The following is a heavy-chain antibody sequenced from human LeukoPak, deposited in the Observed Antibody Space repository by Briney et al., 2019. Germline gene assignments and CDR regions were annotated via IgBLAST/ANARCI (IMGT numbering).Heavy chain of an antibody. CDR3: AKDRAQQLVLDF. Sequence: PGGSLRLSCAASGFTFSSYAMSWVRQAPGKGLEWVSAIIGSGSSTYYADSVKGRFTISRDNSKNTLFLQMNSLRAEDTAIYYRAKDRAQQLVLDFWGQGTLVTVSS. D-gene: IGHD6-13*01. V-gene: IGHV3-23*01. CDR1: GFTFSSYA. CDR2: IIGSGSST. J-gene: IGHJ4*02.